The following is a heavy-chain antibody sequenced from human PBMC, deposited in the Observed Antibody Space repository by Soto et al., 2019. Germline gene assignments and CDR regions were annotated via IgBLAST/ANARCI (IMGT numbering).Heavy chain of an antibody. D-gene: IGHD4-17*01. CDR2: LNTYGNT. J-gene: IGHJ5*02. CDR3: GRESGETRDYEAS. CDR1: GGSISSYR. V-gene: IGHV4-4*07. Sequence: QVQLQESGPGLVRPSETLSLTCTVPGGSISSYRWSWIRQPAGKGLEWIGRLNTYGNTHYNPSLKSRVNVSVDTSRNQFFLTLRSVTAADSAVYHCGRESGETRDYEASWGQGTPVTVSS.